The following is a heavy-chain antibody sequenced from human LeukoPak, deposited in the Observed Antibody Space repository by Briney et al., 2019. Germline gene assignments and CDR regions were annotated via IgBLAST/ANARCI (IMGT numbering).Heavy chain of an antibody. D-gene: IGHD6-13*01. V-gene: IGHV4-59*01. J-gene: IGHJ4*02. CDR1: GGPINSYY. CDR3: ARVTGYMTEDYFDY. CDR2: IYYSGST. Sequence: SETLSLTCTVSGGPINSYYWSWIRQPPGKGLEWIGYIYYSGSTNYNPSLKSRVTISVDTSKNQFSLRLSSVTAADTAVYYCARVTGYMTEDYFDYWGQGTLITVSS.